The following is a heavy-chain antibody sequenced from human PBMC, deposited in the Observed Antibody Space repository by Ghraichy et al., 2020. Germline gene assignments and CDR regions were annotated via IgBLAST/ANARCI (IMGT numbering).Heavy chain of an antibody. V-gene: IGHV4-34*01. CDR1: GGSFSGYY. D-gene: IGHD1-20*01. CDR2: INHSGST. Sequence: SETLSLTCAVYGGSFSGYYWSWIRQPPGKGLEWIGEINHSGSTNYNPSLKSRVTISVDTSKNQFSLKLSSVTAADTAVYYCARPTANRQQYNWNEERGPNWFDPWGQGTLVTVSS. CDR3: ARPTANRQQYNWNEERGPNWFDP. J-gene: IGHJ5*02.